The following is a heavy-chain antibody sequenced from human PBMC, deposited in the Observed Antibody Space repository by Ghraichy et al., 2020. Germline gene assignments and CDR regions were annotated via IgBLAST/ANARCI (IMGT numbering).Heavy chain of an antibody. CDR2: IYYSGNT. V-gene: IGHV4-39*01. J-gene: IGHJ4*02. CDR3: ARRWYSSGWFDF. Sequence: SETLSLTCTVSGGSISSSSYYWGWIRQPPGKGLEWIGSIYYSGNTYYNPSLKSRVTISVDTSKNQFSLKLSSVTAADTAVYYCARRWYSSGWFDFWGQGTLVTVSS. CDR1: GGSISSSSYY. D-gene: IGHD6-19*01.